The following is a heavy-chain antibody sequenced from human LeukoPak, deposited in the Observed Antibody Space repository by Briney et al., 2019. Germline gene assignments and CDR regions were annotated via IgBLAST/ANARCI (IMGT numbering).Heavy chain of an antibody. Sequence: GGSLRLSCATSGFILSSYWMTWVRQALGQGLEWVANINLDGSVQWYADSVKGRFTISRDNAKNSVYLQMNSLRAEDTAVYYCAREGGVADYWGQGTLVTVSS. CDR3: AREGGVADY. CDR1: GFILSSYW. D-gene: IGHD3-16*01. J-gene: IGHJ4*02. CDR2: INLDGSVQ. V-gene: IGHV3-7*01.